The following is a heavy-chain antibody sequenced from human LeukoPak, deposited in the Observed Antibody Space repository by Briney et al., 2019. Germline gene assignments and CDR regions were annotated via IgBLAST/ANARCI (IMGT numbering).Heavy chain of an antibody. CDR3: ARRVSSQRRKPYYFDY. CDR2: ISAYNGNT. CDR1: GYTFTSYG. D-gene: IGHD1-14*01. V-gene: IGHV1-18*01. Sequence: ASVKVSCKASGYTFTSYGISWVRQAPGQGLEWMGWISAYNGNTNYAQKLQGRVTMTTDTSTSTAYMELRSLRSDGTAVYYCARRVSSQRRKPYYFDYWGQGTLVTVSS. J-gene: IGHJ4*02.